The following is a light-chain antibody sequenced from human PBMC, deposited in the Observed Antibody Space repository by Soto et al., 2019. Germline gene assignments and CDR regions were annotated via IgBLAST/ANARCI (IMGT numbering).Light chain of an antibody. CDR2: GAS. Sequence: EIVLTQSPGTLSLSPGERATLSCRASQSVSNRYVAWYQQKPGQAPRFLIYGASSRATGIPDRFSGSGSGTDFTLTISRLEPEDFAVYYCQQYGSSPLTFGGGTKVEIK. CDR1: QSVSNRY. J-gene: IGKJ4*01. V-gene: IGKV3-20*01. CDR3: QQYGSSPLT.